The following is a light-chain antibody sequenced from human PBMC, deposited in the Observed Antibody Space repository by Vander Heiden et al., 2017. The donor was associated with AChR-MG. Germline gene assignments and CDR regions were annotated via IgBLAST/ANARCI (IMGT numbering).Light chain of an antibody. CDR2: DNC. Sequence: QSVLTQPPSVSAAPGPTVPITCSGSRANIGNNHLSWYHKPPTTAPKVLIYDNCERSSGIPERFAGSKSGTSDTLGATGPQTGDEADHYCETWATSLSAGVFGGGTNLTVL. J-gene: IGLJ3*02. CDR3: ETWATSLSAGV. CDR1: RANIGNNH. V-gene: IGLV1-51*01.